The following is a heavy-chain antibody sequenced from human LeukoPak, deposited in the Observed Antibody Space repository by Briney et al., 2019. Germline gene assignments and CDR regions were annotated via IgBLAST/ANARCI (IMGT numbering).Heavy chain of an antibody. Sequence: GGSLRLSCAASGFTVSSNYMSWVRQAPGKGLEWVSYISNSGSTIYHADFVKGRFTISRDNAKKSLYLQMNSLRSDDTAAYYCARERYYYDSSGLKFFAYWGQGTLVTVSS. D-gene: IGHD3-22*01. J-gene: IGHJ4*02. CDR1: GFTVSSNY. V-gene: IGHV3-11*04. CDR3: ARERYYYDSSGLKFFAY. CDR2: ISNSGSTI.